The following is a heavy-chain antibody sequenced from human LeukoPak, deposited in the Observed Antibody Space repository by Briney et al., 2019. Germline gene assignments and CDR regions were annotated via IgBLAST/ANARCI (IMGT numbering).Heavy chain of an antibody. J-gene: IGHJ4*02. CDR1: GFTFSTYS. CDR3: ASGIYYASVHTWSPV. Sequence: GGSLRLSCAASGFTFSTYSMNWVRQTPGKGLEWVSSISGGREYIYYTDSVKGRFTISRDNAKNSLYLQMSSLRADDTAVYYCASGIYYASVHTWSPVWGQGTLVTVS. D-gene: IGHD3-10*01. CDR2: ISGGREYI. V-gene: IGHV3-21*01.